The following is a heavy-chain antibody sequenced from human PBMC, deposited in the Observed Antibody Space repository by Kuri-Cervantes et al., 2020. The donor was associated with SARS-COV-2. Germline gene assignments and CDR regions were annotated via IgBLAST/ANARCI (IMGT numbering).Heavy chain of an antibody. Sequence: GESLKISCAASGFTVSSNYMSLVRQAPGTGLEWVSVIYSCGSKYNADSVKGRFTISRDNSKNTLYLQMNSLRAEDTAVYYCARDMARWYSSSWFSFDYWGQGTLVTVSS. CDR2: IYSCGSK. D-gene: IGHD6-13*01. J-gene: IGHJ4*02. CDR3: ARDMARWYSSSWFSFDY. V-gene: IGHV3-66*03. CDR1: GFTVSSNY.